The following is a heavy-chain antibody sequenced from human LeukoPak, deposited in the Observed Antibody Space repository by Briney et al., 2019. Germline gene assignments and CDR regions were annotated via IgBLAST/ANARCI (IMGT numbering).Heavy chain of an antibody. J-gene: IGHJ4*02. CDR3: ARSGGSDVFDY. V-gene: IGHV3-21*01. D-gene: IGHD2-15*01. CDR1: AFTFSSYS. CDR2: ISSSGSYI. Sequence: PGGSLRLSCAASAFTFSSYSMNWVRQAPGKGLEWVSSISSSGSYIYYADSVKGRFTISRDNAKNSLYLQMNSLRAEDTAVYYCARSGGSDVFDYWGQGALVTVSS.